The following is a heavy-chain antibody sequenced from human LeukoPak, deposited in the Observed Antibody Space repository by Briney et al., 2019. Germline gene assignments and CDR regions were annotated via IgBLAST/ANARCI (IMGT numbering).Heavy chain of an antibody. CDR2: IIPIFGTA. J-gene: IGHJ4*02. V-gene: IGHV1-69*06. Sequence: SVNVSCKASGGGFSNYASSWVRQAPGQGLEWMGVIIPIFGTANYAQKFQGRVTITADKSTSTAYMELSSLRSEDTAVYYCARAALYSGYINYSDYWGQGTLVTASS. CDR3: ARAALYSGYINYSDY. D-gene: IGHD5-12*01. CDR1: GGGFSNYA.